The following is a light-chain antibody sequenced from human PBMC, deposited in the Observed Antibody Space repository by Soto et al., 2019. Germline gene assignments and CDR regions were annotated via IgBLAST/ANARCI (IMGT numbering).Light chain of an antibody. J-gene: IGKJ1*01. CDR2: GAS. CDR3: HQYNGWPRT. CDR1: QSVSSS. V-gene: IGKV3-15*01. Sequence: EIMMTQSPATLSVSPGERATLSCRASQSVSSSLAWYQQKPGQAPRLLIYGASTRATGIPARFSGSGSGTEFTLTINSLQSEDFAVYYCHQYNGWPRTFGQGTKVDI.